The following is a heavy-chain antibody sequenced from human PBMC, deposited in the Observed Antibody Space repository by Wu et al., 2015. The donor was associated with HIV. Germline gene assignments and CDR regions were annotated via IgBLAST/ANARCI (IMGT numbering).Heavy chain of an antibody. Sequence: QVQLVQSGAEVKKPGASVKVSCKASGYTFTGYQIHWVRQAPGQGLEWMGIINPRGGTATYAQKFQGRVSMTRDTSTSTVYMELSSLRSEDTAIYYCTRDQGDSSGPASFCMDVWGKGTSVTVSS. V-gene: IGHV1-46*03. CDR2: INPRGGTA. CDR3: TRDQGDSSGPASFCMDV. D-gene: IGHD6-19*01. CDR1: GYTFTGYQ. J-gene: IGHJ6*01.